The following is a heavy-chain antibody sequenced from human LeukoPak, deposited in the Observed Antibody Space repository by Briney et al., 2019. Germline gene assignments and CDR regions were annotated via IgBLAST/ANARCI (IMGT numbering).Heavy chain of an antibody. CDR1: GFTVSSNY. CDR2: INSDGSIT. J-gene: IGHJ6*02. Sequence: GGSLRLSCAASGFTVSSNYMSWVRQAPGKGLEWVSHINSDGSITSYADSVKGRFTISRDNAKNTLYLQMNSLRAEDTAVYYCARDAVDTANAVWGQGTTVTVSS. D-gene: IGHD5-18*01. V-gene: IGHV3-74*01. CDR3: ARDAVDTANAV.